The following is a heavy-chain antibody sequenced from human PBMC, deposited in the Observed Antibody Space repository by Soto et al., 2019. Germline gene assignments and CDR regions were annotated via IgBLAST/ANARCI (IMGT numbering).Heavy chain of an antibody. CDR3: ARGSEYSSGWLDY. J-gene: IGHJ4*02. V-gene: IGHV4-30-2*01. CDR2: IYHSGST. CDR1: GGSISSGGYS. Sequence: SETLSLTCAVCGGSISSGGYSWSWIRQPPGKGLEWIGYIYHSGSTYYNPSLKSRVTISVDRSKDQSSLKLSSVTAADTAVYYCARGSEYSSGWLDYWGQGTLVTVSS. D-gene: IGHD6-19*01.